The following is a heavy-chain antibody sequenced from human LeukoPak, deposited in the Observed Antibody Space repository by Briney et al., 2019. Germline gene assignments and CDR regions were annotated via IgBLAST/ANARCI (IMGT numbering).Heavy chain of an antibody. CDR1: GFTFGSYG. Sequence: PGGSLRLSCGASGFTFGSYGFHRVRQAPGKGLGWVAVISYDGSEKYYADSVKGRFTVSRDNSKNTLYLEVNRLRAEDTAIYYCAREFSSYYFDYWGQGTPVTVSS. CDR3: AREFSSYYFDY. J-gene: IGHJ4*02. V-gene: IGHV3-30*04. CDR2: ISYDGSEK.